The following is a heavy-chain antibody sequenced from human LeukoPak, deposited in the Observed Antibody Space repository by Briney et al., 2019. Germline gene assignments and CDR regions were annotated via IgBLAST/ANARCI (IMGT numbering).Heavy chain of an antibody. J-gene: IGHJ6*03. Sequence: SETLSLTCSVSGDPINGGNYFWTWIRQPAGKGLEWIGRVHTSGARDFNPSLESRVLISADISKNQFSLKLRSVTAADTAEYYCARHVGSWYDRDYYYYYYTDVWGKGTTVTVSS. D-gene: IGHD6-13*01. CDR1: GDPINGGNYF. V-gene: IGHV4-61*02. CDR2: VHTSGAR. CDR3: ARHVGSWYDRDYYYYYYTDV.